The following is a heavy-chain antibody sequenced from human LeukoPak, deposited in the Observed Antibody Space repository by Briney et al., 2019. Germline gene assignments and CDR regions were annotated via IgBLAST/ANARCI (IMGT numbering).Heavy chain of an antibody. CDR1: GFTVSSNY. CDR3: ARVRAARDYYYYYMDV. CDR2: IYSGGST. J-gene: IGHJ6*03. Sequence: GGPLRLSCAASGFTVSSNYMSWVRQAPGKGLEWVSVIYSGGSTYYADSVKGRFTISRDNSKYTLYLQMNSLRAEDTAVYYCARVRAARDYYYYYMDVWGKGTTVTVSS. V-gene: IGHV3-53*01. D-gene: IGHD6-6*01.